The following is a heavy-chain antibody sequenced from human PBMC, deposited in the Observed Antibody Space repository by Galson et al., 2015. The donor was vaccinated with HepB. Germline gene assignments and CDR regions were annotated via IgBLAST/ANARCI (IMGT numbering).Heavy chain of an antibody. V-gene: IGHV3-23*01. CDR1: GFTFSSYA. CDR2: ISGSGGST. D-gene: IGHD3-10*01. CDR3: AKKKGLMVGLGFDY. J-gene: IGHJ4*02. Sequence: SLRLSCAASGFTFSSYAMSWVRQAPGKGLEWVSVISGSGGSTYYADSVKGWFTISRDNSKNTLYLQMNSLRAEDTAVYYCAKKKGLMVGLGFDYWGQGTLVTVSS.